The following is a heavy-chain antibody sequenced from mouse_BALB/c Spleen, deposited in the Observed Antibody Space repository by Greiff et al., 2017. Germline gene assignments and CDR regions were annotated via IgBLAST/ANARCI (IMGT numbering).Heavy chain of an antibody. Sequence: VQLQQSGAELAKPGASVKMSCTASGYTFTSYWMHWVKQRPGQGLEWIGYINPSTGYTEYNQKFKDKATLTADKSSSTAYMQLSSLTSEDSAVYYCARWGLRREIDYWGQGTTLTVSS. D-gene: IGHD2-2*01. V-gene: IGHV1-7*01. CDR3: ARWGLRREIDY. J-gene: IGHJ2*01. CDR1: GYTFTSYW. CDR2: INPSTGYT.